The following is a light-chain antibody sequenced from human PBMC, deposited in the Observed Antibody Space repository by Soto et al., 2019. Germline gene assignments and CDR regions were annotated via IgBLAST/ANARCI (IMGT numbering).Light chain of an antibody. CDR2: GAS. Sequence: EIVLTQSPGTLSLSPGERATLSCRASQSVSNNYLAWYQQKPGQAPRLXIYGASSRATGIPDSFSGSGSGTDFTLTISDVQPEDFALYYCHQRQSWPRTFGQGTKVDIK. CDR3: HQRQSWPRT. CDR1: QSVSNNY. J-gene: IGKJ1*01. V-gene: IGKV3-20*01.